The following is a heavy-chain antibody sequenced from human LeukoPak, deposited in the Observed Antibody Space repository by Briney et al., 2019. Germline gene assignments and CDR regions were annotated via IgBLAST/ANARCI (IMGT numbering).Heavy chain of an antibody. Sequence: ASVKVSCKAPGYTFTGYYLHWVRQAPGQGLEWMGWINPDSGGTKSAQKFQGRVTMTRDTSISTAYMELSRLRSEDTAVYYCARDLRDGFNLPYYYYYAMGVWGQGTTVTVSS. D-gene: IGHD5-24*01. J-gene: IGHJ6*02. CDR3: ARDLRDGFNLPYYYYYAMGV. V-gene: IGHV1-2*02. CDR2: INPDSGGT. CDR1: GYTFTGYY.